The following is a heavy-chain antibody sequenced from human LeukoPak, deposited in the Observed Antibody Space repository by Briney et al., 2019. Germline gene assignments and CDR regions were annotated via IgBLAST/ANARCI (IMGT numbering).Heavy chain of an antibody. Sequence: GGSLRLSCPASGFTFSSYAMSWVRQAPGKGLEWVSAISGSGGSTYYADSVKGRFTISRDNSKNTLYLQMNSLRAEDTAVYYCARHGDFWSGYYTIWGQGTMVTVSS. CDR1: GFTFSSYA. D-gene: IGHD3-3*01. CDR2: ISGSGGST. J-gene: IGHJ3*02. V-gene: IGHV3-23*01. CDR3: ARHGDFWSGYYTI.